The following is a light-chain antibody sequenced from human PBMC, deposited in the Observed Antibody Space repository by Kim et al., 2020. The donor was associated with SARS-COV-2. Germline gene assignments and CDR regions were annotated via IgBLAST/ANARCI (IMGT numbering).Light chain of an antibody. CDR2: NVY. V-gene: IGKV1-39*01. CDR3: QQSSSFRYT. J-gene: IGKJ2*01. CDR1: QRISGY. Sequence: SASVGDRVTISCRTSQRISGYLNWYQQKPGKAPNLLIYNVYTLESGVPSRFSGSGSGTDFTLTINSLQPEDFATYYCQQSSSFRYTFGQGTKLEI.